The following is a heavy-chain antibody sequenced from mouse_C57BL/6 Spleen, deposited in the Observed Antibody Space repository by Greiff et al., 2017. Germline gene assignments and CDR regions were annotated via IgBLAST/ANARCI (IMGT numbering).Heavy chain of an antibody. CDR2: ISSGSSTI. CDR1: GFTFSDYG. Sequence: EVQRVESGGGLVKPGGSLKLSCAASGFTFSDYGMHWVRQAPEKGLEWVAYISSGSSTIYYADTVKGRFTISRDNAKNTLFLQMTSLRSEDTAMYYCARQDYSNYEDAMDYWGQGTSVTVSS. D-gene: IGHD2-5*01. V-gene: IGHV5-17*01. CDR3: ARQDYSNYEDAMDY. J-gene: IGHJ4*01.